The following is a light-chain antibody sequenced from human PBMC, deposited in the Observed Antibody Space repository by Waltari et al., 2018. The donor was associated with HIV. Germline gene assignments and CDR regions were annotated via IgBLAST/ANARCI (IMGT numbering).Light chain of an antibody. J-gene: IGKJ5*01. CDR2: DAS. Sequence: EIVLTQSPATLSLSTGERATLSCRASQSVSSYLAWYQQKPGQAPRLLIYDASNRATGIPVRVSGSGSGTDFTLTISSLEPEDFAVYYCQQRSNWPPITFGQGTRLEIK. CDR1: QSVSSY. CDR3: QQRSNWPPIT. V-gene: IGKV3-11*01.